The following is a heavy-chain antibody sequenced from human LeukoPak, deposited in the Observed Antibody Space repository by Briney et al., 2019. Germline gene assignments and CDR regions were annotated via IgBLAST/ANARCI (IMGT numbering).Heavy chain of an antibody. CDR1: GFTLSSYW. V-gene: IGHV3-7*01. Sequence: GESLRLSCVVSGFTLSSYWMSWVRQAPGKGLEWVANIKQDGSEKKYVDSVKGRFTISRDNAKNSLYLQMNSLRAEDTAVYYCARDPDDYVWGIFDYWGQGTLVTVSS. J-gene: IGHJ4*02. D-gene: IGHD3-16*01. CDR2: IKQDGSEK. CDR3: ARDPDDYVWGIFDY.